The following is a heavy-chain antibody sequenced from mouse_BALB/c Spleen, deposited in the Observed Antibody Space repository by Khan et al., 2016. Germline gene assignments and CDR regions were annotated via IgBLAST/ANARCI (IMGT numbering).Heavy chain of an antibody. V-gene: IGHV9-3-1*01. CDR3: ARDYDCDGDWYFDV. Sequence: QFQLVQSGPELKKPGETVKISCKASGYTFTNYGMNWVKQAPGKGLKWMGWMNTYTGEPTYADDFKGRFAFSLKTSARTAYLQINNLKNEDTATYFCARDYDCDGDWYFDVWGAGTTVTVSS. D-gene: IGHD2-4*01. CDR1: GYTFTNYG. CDR2: MNTYTGEP. J-gene: IGHJ1*01.